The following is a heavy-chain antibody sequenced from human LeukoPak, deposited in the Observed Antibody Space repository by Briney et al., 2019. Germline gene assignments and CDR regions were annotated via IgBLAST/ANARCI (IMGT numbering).Heavy chain of an antibody. D-gene: IGHD6-6*01. J-gene: IGHJ5*02. V-gene: IGHV1-69*05. CDR3: ARGGAARSAGWFDP. CDR1: GGTFSSYA. Sequence: GSSVKVSCKASGGTFSSYAISWVRQAPGQGLEWMGGIIPIFGTANYAQKFQGRVTITTDESTSTAYMELSSLRSEDTAVYYCARGGAARSAGWFDPWGRGTLVTVSS. CDR2: IIPIFGTA.